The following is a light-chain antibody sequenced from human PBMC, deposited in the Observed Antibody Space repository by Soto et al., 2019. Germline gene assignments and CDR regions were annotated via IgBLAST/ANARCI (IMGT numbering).Light chain of an antibody. CDR1: SSDVGGYNY. Sequence: QSVLTQPASVSGSPGQSITISCTGSSSDVGGYNYVSWYQQHPGKAPKLMIYDVSNRASGVSNRFSGSKSGNTASLTISGLQAEDEAVFYCSSYTSRSTVVFGSGTKLTVL. CDR3: SSYTSRSTVV. CDR2: DVS. J-gene: IGLJ1*01. V-gene: IGLV2-14*01.